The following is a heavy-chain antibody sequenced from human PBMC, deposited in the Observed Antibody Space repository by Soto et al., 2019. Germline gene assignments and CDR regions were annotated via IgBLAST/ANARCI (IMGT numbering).Heavy chain of an antibody. D-gene: IGHD3-3*01. V-gene: IGHV3-30-3*01. CDR2: ISYDGSNK. CDR3: AREFRTDDFWSGYYPYFDY. Sequence: QVQLVESGGGVVQPGRSLRLSCAASGFTFSSYAMHWVRQAPGKGLEWVAVISYDGSNKYYADSVKGRFTISRDNSKNTRYLQMNSLRAEDTAVYYCAREFRTDDFWSGYYPYFDYWGQGTLVTVSS. J-gene: IGHJ4*02. CDR1: GFTFSSYA.